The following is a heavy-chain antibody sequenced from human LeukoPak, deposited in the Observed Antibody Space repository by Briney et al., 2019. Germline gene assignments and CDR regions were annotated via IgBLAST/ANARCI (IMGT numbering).Heavy chain of an antibody. CDR1: GFTLRNYA. CDR2: IAGGGGST. J-gene: IGHJ5*02. Sequence: GGSLRLSCAASGFTLRNYAMSWVRQAPGKGLEWVSLIAGGGGSTYYAESVTGRFTVSRDNSKNTLYLQMNSVRAEDTAIYYCAKKNIDSGDLCFDPWGQGTLDTVSS. D-gene: IGHD2-21*02. CDR3: AKKNIDSGDLCFDP. V-gene: IGHV3-23*01.